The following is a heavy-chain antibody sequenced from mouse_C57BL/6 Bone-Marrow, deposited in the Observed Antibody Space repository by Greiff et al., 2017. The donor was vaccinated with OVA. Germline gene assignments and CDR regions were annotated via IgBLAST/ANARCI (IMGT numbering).Heavy chain of an antibody. D-gene: IGHD2-2*01. CDR1: GYTFTSYG. Sequence: QVQLQQSGAELARPGASVKLSCKASGYTFTSYGISWVKQRTGQGLECIGEIYPRSGNTYYNEKFKGKATLTADKSSSTAYMELRSLTSEDSAVYFGEGLRRSFADWGQGTLVTVSA. J-gene: IGHJ3*01. CDR2: IYPRSGNT. V-gene: IGHV1-81*01. CDR3: EGLRRSFAD.